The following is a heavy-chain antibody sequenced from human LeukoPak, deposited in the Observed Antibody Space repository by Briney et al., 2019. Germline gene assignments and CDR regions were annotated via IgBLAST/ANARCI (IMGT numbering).Heavy chain of an antibody. J-gene: IGHJ4*02. CDR3: ARSPPNYYDSDGYYSHYDY. CDR1: GFTFSSYG. V-gene: IGHV3-30*19. D-gene: IGHD3-22*01. CDR2: ISYDGSNK. Sequence: GGSLRLSCAASGFTFSSYGMHWVRQAPGKGLEWVAVISYDGSNKYYADSVKGRFTISRDNSKNTLYLQMNSLRAEDTAVYYCARSPPNYYDSDGYYSHYDYWGQGTLVSVSS.